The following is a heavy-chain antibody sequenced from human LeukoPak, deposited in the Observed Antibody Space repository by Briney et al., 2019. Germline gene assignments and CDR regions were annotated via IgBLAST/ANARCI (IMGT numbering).Heavy chain of an antibody. V-gene: IGHV4-34*01. CDR3: ARGYRAVVAAYNWFDP. D-gene: IGHD2-15*01. Sequence: PSETLSLTCAVSGGSFSGYYWSWIRQPPGKGLEWIWEINHSGSTNYYPSLKSGVTISLNTSNNNLSLKLSSVTAADTAVYYCARGYRAVVAAYNWFDPWGQGTLVTVSS. CDR2: INHSGST. CDR1: GGSFSGYY. J-gene: IGHJ5*02.